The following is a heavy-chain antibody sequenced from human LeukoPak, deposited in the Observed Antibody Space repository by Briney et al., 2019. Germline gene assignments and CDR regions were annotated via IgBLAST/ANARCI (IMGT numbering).Heavy chain of an antibody. D-gene: IGHD6-13*01. V-gene: IGHV1-18*01. Sequence: ASVKVSCKASGYTFTSNGISWVRQAPGQGLEWMGWISAYNGNTNYEQKLQGRVAMTTDTSTSTAYMELRNLRFDDTAFYYCARVISSSWYHHDHWGQGTLVTVSS. J-gene: IGHJ4*02. CDR2: ISAYNGNT. CDR1: GYTFTSNG. CDR3: ARVISSSWYHHDH.